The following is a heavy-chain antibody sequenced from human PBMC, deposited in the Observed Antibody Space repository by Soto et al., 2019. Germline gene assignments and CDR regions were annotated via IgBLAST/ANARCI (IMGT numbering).Heavy chain of an antibody. CDR1: GGSVSSGSYY. CDR2: IYYSGST. J-gene: IGHJ6*02. CDR3: ARDFWNYYYYGMDV. V-gene: IGHV4-61*01. D-gene: IGHD1-1*01. Sequence: SETLSLTCTVSGGSVSSGSYYWSWIRQPPGKGLEWIGYIYYSGSTNYNPSLKSRVTISVDTSKNQFSLKLSSVTAADTAVYYGARDFWNYYYYGMDVWGRGATVTVSS.